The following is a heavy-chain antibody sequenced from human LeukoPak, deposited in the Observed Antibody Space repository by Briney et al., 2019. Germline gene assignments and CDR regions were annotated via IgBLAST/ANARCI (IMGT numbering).Heavy chain of an antibody. Sequence: GGSLRLSCAASGFTFSSYGMHWVRQAPGKGLEWVAFIRYDGSNKYYADSVRGRFTVSRDNSKNTLYLQMNSLRAEDTAVYYCAKDLRYSGDYWGQGTLVTVSS. J-gene: IGHJ4*02. V-gene: IGHV3-30*02. CDR1: GFTFSSYG. D-gene: IGHD5-18*01. CDR3: AKDLRYSGDY. CDR2: IRYDGSNK.